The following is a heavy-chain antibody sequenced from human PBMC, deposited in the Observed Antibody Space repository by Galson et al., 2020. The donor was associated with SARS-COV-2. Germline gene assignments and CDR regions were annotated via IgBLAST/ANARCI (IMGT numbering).Heavy chain of an antibody. J-gene: IGHJ3*02. D-gene: IGHD3-22*01. Sequence: SKTLSLTCTVSNGSISSFYWNWIRQPPGKGLEWIGYIYYSGSTSYNPSLKSRVTMAVDTSRNQFSLKLNSVIAADTAMYFCARLPPGSGYYNLHAFDIWGQGTTVTVSS. CDR3: ARLPPGSGYYNLHAFDI. CDR1: NGSISSFY. CDR2: IYYSGST. V-gene: IGHV4-59*01.